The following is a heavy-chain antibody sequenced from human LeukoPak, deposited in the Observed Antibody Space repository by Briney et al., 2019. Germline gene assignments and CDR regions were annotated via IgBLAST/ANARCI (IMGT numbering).Heavy chain of an antibody. Sequence: GGSLRLSCAASGFTVSSNYMSWVRQAPGKGLEWVSVIYSGGSTYYADSVKGRFTISRDNSKNTLYLQMNSLRAEDTAVYYCARDRDYGDFDYWGQGTLVTVSS. D-gene: IGHD4-17*01. V-gene: IGHV3-53*01. J-gene: IGHJ4*02. CDR1: GFTVSSNY. CDR2: IYSGGST. CDR3: ARDRDYGDFDY.